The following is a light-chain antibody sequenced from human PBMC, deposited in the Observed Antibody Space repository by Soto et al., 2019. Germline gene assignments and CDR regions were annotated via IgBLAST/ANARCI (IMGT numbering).Light chain of an antibody. CDR1: QGIGSW. Sequence: DIQLTQSPSSVSASVGDRVTISCRASQGIGSWLAWYQQIPGKAPKLLIYAASTLRSGVPSRFGGSGSGTDFTLTISSLQPEDFATYFCQQSNTFPITFGHGTRLEI. J-gene: IGKJ5*01. CDR3: QQSNTFPIT. CDR2: AAS. V-gene: IGKV1D-12*01.